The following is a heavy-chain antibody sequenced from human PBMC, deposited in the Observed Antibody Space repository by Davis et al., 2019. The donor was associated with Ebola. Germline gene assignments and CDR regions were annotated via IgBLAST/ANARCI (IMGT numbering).Heavy chain of an antibody. V-gene: IGHV3-11*04. D-gene: IGHD3-10*01. CDR3: ARLVLLWFGEHPGP. CDR2: ISSGGSTI. CDR1: GFTFSDYY. J-gene: IGHJ5*02. Sequence: PGGSLRLSCEASGFTFSDYYMSWIRQAPGKGLEWISYISSGGSTISYADSVKGRFTISRDDAKNSLYLQMNSLRAEDTAVYYCARLVLLWFGEHPGPWGQGTLVTVSS.